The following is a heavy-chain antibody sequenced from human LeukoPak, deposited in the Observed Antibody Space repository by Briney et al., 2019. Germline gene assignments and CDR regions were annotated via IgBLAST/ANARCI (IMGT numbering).Heavy chain of an antibody. D-gene: IGHD2-2*01. Sequence: ASVKVSCKASGYTFTGYYMHWVRQAPGQGLEWMGWINPNSGSTNYAQKFQGRVTMTRDTSISTAYMELSRLRSDDTAVYYCAREQGVVVPAAINLPDYYYGMDVWGQGTTVTVSS. CDR1: GYTFTGYY. V-gene: IGHV1-2*02. CDR3: AREQGVVVPAAINLPDYYYGMDV. J-gene: IGHJ6*02. CDR2: INPNSGST.